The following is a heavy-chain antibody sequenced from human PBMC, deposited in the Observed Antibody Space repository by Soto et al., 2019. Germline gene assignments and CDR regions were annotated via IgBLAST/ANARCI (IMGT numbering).Heavy chain of an antibody. CDR3: ARDHYYSGSDY. CDR1: GFPLIKYW. D-gene: IGHD1-26*01. J-gene: IGHJ4*02. V-gene: IGHV3-7*03. Sequence: VGSLRLSCAASGFPLIKYWMTWVRQTPGKGLEWVANIKQDGNEKYYVDSVKGRFTISRDNAKNSLYLQMSSLRAEDTAVYYCARDHYYSGSDYWGQGTLVTVSS. CDR2: IKQDGNEK.